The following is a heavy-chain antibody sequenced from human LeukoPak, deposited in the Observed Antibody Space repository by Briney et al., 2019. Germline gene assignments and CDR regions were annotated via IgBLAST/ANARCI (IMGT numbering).Heavy chain of an antibody. CDR3: ARPLYGDYVGSFDY. Sequence: TPSETLSLTCTVSGGSISSSSYYWGWIRQPPGKGLEWIGSIYYSGSTYYNPSLKSRVTISVDTSKNQFSLKLSSVTAADTAVYYCARPLYGDYVGSFDYWGQGTLVTVSS. V-gene: IGHV4-39*01. CDR2: IYYSGST. J-gene: IGHJ4*02. CDR1: GGSISSSSYY. D-gene: IGHD4-17*01.